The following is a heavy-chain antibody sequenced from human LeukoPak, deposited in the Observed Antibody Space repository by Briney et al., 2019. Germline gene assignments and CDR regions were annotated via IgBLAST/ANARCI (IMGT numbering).Heavy chain of an antibody. D-gene: IGHD3-10*01. CDR1: GFTFSSYA. J-gene: IGHJ4*02. CDR3: AKGPYYYGSGSYYNRGKTFGGFDY. V-gene: IGHV3-30*04. Sequence: RGRSLRLSCAASGFTFSSYAMHWVRQAPGKGLEWVAVISYDGSNKYYADSVKGRFTISRDNSKNTLYLQMNSLRAEDTAVYYCAKGPYYYGSGSYYNRGKTFGGFDYWGQGTLVTVSS. CDR2: ISYDGSNK.